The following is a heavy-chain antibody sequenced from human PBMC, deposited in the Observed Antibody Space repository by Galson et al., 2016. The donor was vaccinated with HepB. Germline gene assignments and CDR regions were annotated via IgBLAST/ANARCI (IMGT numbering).Heavy chain of an antibody. CDR2: IYPGDSDT. Sequence: QSGAEVKKPGESLKISCKGSGYNFSNYWIGWVRQMPGKGLEWMGIIYPGDSDTRYSPSFQGQVTISVDQSISTAYLQWSSLKASDSAMYYCARRLYSGYGVDYWGQGTLVTVSS. J-gene: IGHJ4*02. V-gene: IGHV5-51*01. D-gene: IGHD5-12*01. CDR3: ARRLYSGYGVDY. CDR1: GYNFSNYW.